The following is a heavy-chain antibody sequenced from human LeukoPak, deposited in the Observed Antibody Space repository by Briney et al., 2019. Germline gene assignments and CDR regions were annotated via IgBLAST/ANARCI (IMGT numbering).Heavy chain of an antibody. CDR2: INPNSGCT. J-gene: IGHJ6*03. D-gene: IGHD3-3*01. V-gene: IGHV1-2*02. Sequence: ASVKVSCKASGYTFTGYYMHWVRQAPGQGLEWMGWINPNSGCTNYAQKLQGRVTMTRDTSISTAYMELSRLRSDDTAVYYCARDVVLDFWSGSGVYYYYYMDVWGKGTTVTVSS. CDR1: GYTFTGYY. CDR3: ARDVVLDFWSGSGVYYYYYMDV.